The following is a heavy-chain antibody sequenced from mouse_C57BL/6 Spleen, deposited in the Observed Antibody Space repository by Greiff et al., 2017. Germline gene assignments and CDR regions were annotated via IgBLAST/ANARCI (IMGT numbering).Heavy chain of an antibody. J-gene: IGHJ3*01. CDR1: GFSLTSYG. Sequence: QVQLKESGPGLVQPSQSLSITCTVSGFSLTSYGVHWVRQSPGKGLEWLGVIWSGGSTDYSAAFISRLSISKDNSKSQVFFKMNSLQADDTAIYYCARIIRPFAYWGQGTLVTVSA. D-gene: IGHD5-1-1*01. CDR3: ARIIRPFAY. V-gene: IGHV2-2*01. CDR2: IWSGGST.